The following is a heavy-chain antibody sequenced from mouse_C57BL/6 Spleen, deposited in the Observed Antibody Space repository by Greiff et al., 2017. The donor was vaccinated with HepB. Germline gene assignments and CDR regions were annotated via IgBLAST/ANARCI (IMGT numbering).Heavy chain of an antibody. CDR2: INPSTGGT. J-gene: IGHJ3*01. CDR1: GYSFTGYY. Sequence: EVKVVESGPELVKPGASVKISCKASGYSFTGYYMNWVKQSPEKSLEWIGEINPSTGGTTYNQKFKAKATLTVDKSSSTAYMQLKSLTSEDSAVYYCARGGLAYWGQGTLVTVSA. CDR3: ARGGLAY. V-gene: IGHV1-42*01.